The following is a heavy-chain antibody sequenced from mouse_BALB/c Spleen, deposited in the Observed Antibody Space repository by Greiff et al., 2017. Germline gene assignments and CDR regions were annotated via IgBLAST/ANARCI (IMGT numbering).Heavy chain of an antibody. J-gene: IGHJ3*01. V-gene: IGHV1-87*01. CDR2: IYPGDGDT. Sequence: LVESGAELARPGASVKLSCKASGYTFTSYWMQWVKQRPGQGLEWIGAIYPGDGDTRYTQKFKGKATLTADKSSSTAYMQLSSLASEDSAVYYCARVRGTTPFAYWGQGTLVTVSA. D-gene: IGHD1-1*01. CDR3: ARVRGTTPFAY. CDR1: GYTFTSYW.